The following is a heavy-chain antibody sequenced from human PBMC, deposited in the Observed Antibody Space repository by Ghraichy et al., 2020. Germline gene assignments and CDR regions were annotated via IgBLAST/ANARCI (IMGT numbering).Heavy chain of an antibody. CDR1: GFTFSSYW. CDR2: INSDGSST. J-gene: IGHJ4*02. D-gene: IGHD2-2*01. V-gene: IGHV3-74*01. CDR3: APIVVVPPGYL. Sequence: LSLTCAAPGFTFSSYWMHWVRQAPGKGLVWVSRINSDGSSTSYADSVKGRFTISRDNAKNTLYLQMNSLRDEDTAVYYCAPIVVVPPGYLGGQGTLVTVSS.